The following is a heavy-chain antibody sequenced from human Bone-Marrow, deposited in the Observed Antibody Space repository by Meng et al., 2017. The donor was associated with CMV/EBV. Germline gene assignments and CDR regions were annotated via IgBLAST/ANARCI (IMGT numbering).Heavy chain of an antibody. CDR2: ISSSGSTI. CDR1: GFTFSDYY. J-gene: IGHJ6*02. V-gene: IGHV3-11*01. D-gene: IGHD3-3*01. CDR3: ARTYYDFWSGWGMDV. Sequence: GGPLRLSCAASGFTFSDYYMSWIRQAPGKGLEWVSYISSSGSTIYYADSVKGRFTISRDNSKNTLYLQMNSLRAEDTAVYYCARTYYDFWSGWGMDVWGQGTTVTVSS.